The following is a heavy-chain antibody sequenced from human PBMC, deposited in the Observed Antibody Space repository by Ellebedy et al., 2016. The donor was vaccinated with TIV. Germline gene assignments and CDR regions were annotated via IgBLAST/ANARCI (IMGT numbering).Heavy chain of an antibody. CDR3: AREKGYSYGYKSHFDY. D-gene: IGHD5-18*01. CDR2: INHSGST. Sequence: SETLSLXCAVYGGSFSGYYWSWIRQPPGKGLEWIGEINHSGSTNYNPSLKSRVTISVDTSKNQFSLKLSSVTAEDTAVYYCAREKGYSYGYKSHFDYWGQGTLVTVSS. CDR1: GGSFSGYY. V-gene: IGHV4-34*01. J-gene: IGHJ4*02.